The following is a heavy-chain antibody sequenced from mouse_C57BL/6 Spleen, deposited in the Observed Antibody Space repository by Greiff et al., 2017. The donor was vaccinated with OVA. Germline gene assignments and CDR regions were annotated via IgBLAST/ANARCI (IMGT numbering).Heavy chain of an antibody. J-gene: IGHJ1*03. D-gene: IGHD1-1*01. CDR3: ARPTTVVEGWYFDV. Sequence: VQLQQPGAELVMPGASVKLSCKASGYTFTSYWMHWVKQRPGQGLEWIGEIDPSDSYTNYNQKFKGKSTLTVDKSSITAYMQLSSLTSEDSAVYYCARPTTVVEGWYFDVWGTGTTVTVSS. V-gene: IGHV1-69*01. CDR2: IDPSDSYT. CDR1: GYTFTSYW.